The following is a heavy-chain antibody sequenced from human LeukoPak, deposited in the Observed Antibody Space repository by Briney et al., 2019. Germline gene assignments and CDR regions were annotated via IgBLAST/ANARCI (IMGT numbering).Heavy chain of an antibody. V-gene: IGHV3-21*01. J-gene: IGHJ6*02. Sequence: GGSLRLSCAASGFTFSSYSMNWVRQAPGKGLEWVSSISSSSSYIYYADSVRGRFTISRDNAKNSLYLQMNSLRAEDTAVYYCARDTCSSTSCYGYYYYGMDVWGQGTTVTVSS. CDR2: ISSSSSYI. CDR1: GFTFSSYS. D-gene: IGHD2-2*01. CDR3: ARDTCSSTSCYGYYYYGMDV.